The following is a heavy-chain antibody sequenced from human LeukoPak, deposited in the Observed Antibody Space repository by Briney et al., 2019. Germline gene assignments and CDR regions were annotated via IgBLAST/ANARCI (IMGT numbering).Heavy chain of an antibody. D-gene: IGHD6-6*01. V-gene: IGHV4-34*01. CDR3: ARDFGRQLVGNWFDP. J-gene: IGHJ5*02. Sequence: PSETLSLTCAVYGGSFSGYYWSWIRQPPGKGLEWIGEINHSGSTYYNPSLKSRVTISVDTSKNQFSLKLSSVTAADTAVYYCARDFGRQLVGNWFDPWGQGTLVTVSS. CDR2: INHSGST. CDR1: GGSFSGYY.